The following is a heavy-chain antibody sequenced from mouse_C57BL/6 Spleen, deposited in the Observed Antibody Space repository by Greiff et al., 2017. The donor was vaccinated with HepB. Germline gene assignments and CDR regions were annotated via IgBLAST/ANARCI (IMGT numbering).Heavy chain of an antibody. V-gene: IGHV1-19*01. J-gene: IGHJ1*03. CDR3: ARIRLLRDWYFDV. Sequence: LQQSGPVLVKPGASVKMSCQASGYTFTDYYMNWVKQSHGKSLEWIGVINPYNGGTSYNQKFKGKATLTVDKSSSTAYMERTSLPAEDSAVYNCARIRLLRDWYFDVWGTGTTVTVSS. CDR1: GYTFTDYY. D-gene: IGHD1-1*01. CDR2: INPYNGGT.